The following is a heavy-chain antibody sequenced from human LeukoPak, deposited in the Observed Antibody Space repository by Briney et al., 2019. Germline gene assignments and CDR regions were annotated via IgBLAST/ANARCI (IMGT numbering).Heavy chain of an antibody. CDR2: IYHSGST. J-gene: IGHJ3*02. D-gene: IGHD3-3*01. V-gene: IGHV4-30-2*01. CDR3: ARAMSSGGLGDAFDI. CDR1: GGSISSGGYY. Sequence: SETLSLTCTVSGGSISSGGYYWSWSRQPPGKGLEWIGYIYHSGSTYYNPSLESRVTISVDRSKNQFSLKLSSVTAADTAVYYCARAMSSGGLGDAFDIWGQGTMVTVSS.